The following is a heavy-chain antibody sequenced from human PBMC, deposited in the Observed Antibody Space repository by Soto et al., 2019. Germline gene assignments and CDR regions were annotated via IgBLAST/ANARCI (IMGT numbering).Heavy chain of an antibody. Sequence: ASVKVSCKVSGYTLTELSMHWVRQAPGKGLEWMGGFDPEDGETIYAQKFQGRVTMTEDTSTDTAYMELSSLRSEDTAVYYCATMDIVVATKAAGYYYYGMDVWGQGTTVTVSS. CDR3: ATMDIVVATKAAGYYYYGMDV. D-gene: IGHD2-2*03. J-gene: IGHJ6*02. CDR2: FDPEDGET. V-gene: IGHV1-24*01. CDR1: GYTLTELS.